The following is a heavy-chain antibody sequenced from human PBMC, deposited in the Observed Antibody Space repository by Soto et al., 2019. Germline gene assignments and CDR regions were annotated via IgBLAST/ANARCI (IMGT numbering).Heavy chain of an antibody. Sequence: DVQLLESGGGVVQPGGSLRLSCAASGFVFRNLTMNWVRQAPGKGLEYVAIISFNGGVIFDADSVRGRFTISRDNAKNSLYLQINSLRGDDTAIYYCAAGTDTAMEQGADYWGQETLVTVSS. CDR1: GFVFRNLT. CDR2: ISFNGGVI. D-gene: IGHD5-18*01. V-gene: IGHV3-23*01. J-gene: IGHJ4*02. CDR3: AAGTDTAMEQGADY.